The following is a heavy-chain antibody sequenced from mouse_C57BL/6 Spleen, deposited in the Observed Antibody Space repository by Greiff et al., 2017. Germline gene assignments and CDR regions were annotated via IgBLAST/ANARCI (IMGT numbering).Heavy chain of an antibody. CDR3: ARLIYYYGSTLFDY. D-gene: IGHD1-1*01. V-gene: IGHV5-9*01. CDR1: GFTFSSYT. Sequence: EVKLVESGGGLVKPGGSLKLSCAASGFTFSSYTMSWVRQTPEKRLEWVATISGGGGNTYYPDSVKGRFTISRDNAKNTLYLQMSSLRSEDTALYYCARLIYYYGSTLFDYWGQGTTLTVSS. CDR2: ISGGGGNT. J-gene: IGHJ2*01.